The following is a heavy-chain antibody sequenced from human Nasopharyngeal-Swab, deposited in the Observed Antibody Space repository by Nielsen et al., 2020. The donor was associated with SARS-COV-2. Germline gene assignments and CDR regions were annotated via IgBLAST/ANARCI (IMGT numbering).Heavy chain of an antibody. V-gene: IGHV4-59*01. D-gene: IGHD5-18*01. CDR2: IHYSENT. J-gene: IGHJ4*02. CDR3: ARDRGYSSGDPLSYFDY. Sequence: RQAPGKGLEWIGNIHYSENTNYNPSLKSRVTMSVDTSTDQYSLKLRSVTAADTAVYYCARDRGYSSGDPLSYFDYWGQGTLVTVSS.